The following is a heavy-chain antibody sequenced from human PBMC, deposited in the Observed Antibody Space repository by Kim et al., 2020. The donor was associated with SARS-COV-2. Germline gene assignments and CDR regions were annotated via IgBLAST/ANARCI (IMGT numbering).Heavy chain of an antibody. D-gene: IGHD6-13*01. V-gene: IGHV5-10-1*01. Sequence: NYSPSFQGHVTISADKSISTAYLQWSSLKASDTAMYYCARREAAGDAFDIWGQGTMVTVSS. CDR3: ARREAAGDAFDI. J-gene: IGHJ3*02.